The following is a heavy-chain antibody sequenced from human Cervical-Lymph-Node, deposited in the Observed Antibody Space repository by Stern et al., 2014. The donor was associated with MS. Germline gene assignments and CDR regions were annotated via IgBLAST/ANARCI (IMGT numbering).Heavy chain of an antibody. V-gene: IGHV1-3*01. CDR1: GYTFTSYA. CDR3: ARDLLVAAAPQSPGRY. D-gene: IGHD2-8*02. J-gene: IGHJ4*02. CDR2: INAGNGNT. Sequence: QLVQSGAEVKKPGASVKVSCKASGYTFTSYAMHWVRQAPGQRLEWMGWINAGNGNTKYSQKFQGRVTITRDTSASTAYMELSSLRSEDTAVYYCARDLLVAAAPQSPGRYWGQGTLVTVSS.